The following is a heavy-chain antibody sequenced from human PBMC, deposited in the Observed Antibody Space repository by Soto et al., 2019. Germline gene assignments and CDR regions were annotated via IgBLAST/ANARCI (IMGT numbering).Heavy chain of an antibody. CDR3: ATTPGGAAY. CDR2: ISYNGKYE. D-gene: IGHD2-15*01. J-gene: IGHJ4*02. CDR1: GFTFSTYT. V-gene: IGHV3-30*04. Sequence: GGSLRLSCAASGFTFSTYTMHWFRQAPGKGLEWVADISYNGKYEYYADSVKGRFTISRDNSKSTLYLQMSSLTPEDTAVYYCATTPGGAAYWGQGTLVTVSS.